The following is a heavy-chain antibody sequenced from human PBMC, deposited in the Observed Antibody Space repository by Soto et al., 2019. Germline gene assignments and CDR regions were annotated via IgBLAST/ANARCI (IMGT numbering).Heavy chain of an antibody. CDR3: AREKPSYGMDV. Sequence: QVQLVQSGAEVKKPGASVKVSCKASGYTFTSYDINWVRQATGQGLEWMGWMNPNSGNTGYAQKFQGRVNXTXXTAISTAYMELSSLRSEDTAVYYCAREKPSYGMDVWGQGTTVTVSS. V-gene: IGHV1-8*01. CDR1: GYTFTSYD. J-gene: IGHJ6*02. CDR2: MNPNSGNT.